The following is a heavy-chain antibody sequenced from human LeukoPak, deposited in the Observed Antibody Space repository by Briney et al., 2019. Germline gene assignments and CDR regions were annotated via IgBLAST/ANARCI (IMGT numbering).Heavy chain of an antibody. CDR1: VYTFTSYY. J-gene: IGHJ6*02. V-gene: IGHV1-46*01. Sequence: ASVKVSCKASVYTFTSYYMHWVRQAPGQGLEWMGKINPSGGSTSYAQKFQGRVTMTRDTSTSTVYMELSSLRSEDTAVYYCARDYSRRDYYYGMDVWGQGTTVTVSS. D-gene: IGHD2-15*01. CDR3: ARDYSRRDYYYGMDV. CDR2: INPSGGST.